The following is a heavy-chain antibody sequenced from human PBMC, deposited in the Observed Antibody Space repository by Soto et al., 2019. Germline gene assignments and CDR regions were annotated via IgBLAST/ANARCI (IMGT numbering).Heavy chain of an antibody. CDR1: GFTFSGSA. D-gene: IGHD2-2*01. Sequence: EVQLVESGGGLAQPGGSLKLSCAASGFTFSGSAMHWVRQASGKGLEWVGRIRSKANSYAPAYAASVKGRFPISSDDSKNKAHLQMNGLKAGDTAVYSGTRWKVSVVVAAAMGYQGIAPWGRGTLVAVSP. CDR3: TRWKVSVVVAAAMGYQGIAP. CDR2: IRSKANSYAP. J-gene: IGHJ5*02. V-gene: IGHV3-73*02.